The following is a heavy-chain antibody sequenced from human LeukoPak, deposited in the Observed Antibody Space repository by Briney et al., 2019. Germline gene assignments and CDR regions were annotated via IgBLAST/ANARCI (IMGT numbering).Heavy chain of an antibody. J-gene: IGHJ4*02. CDR3: ARDPLNSHYNNFFDY. Sequence: GASVKVSCRASGYTFTSHSISWVRQAPGQGLEWMGWISVYNGNTNYAQKFQGRVTMTTDTSTSTAYMDLRSLRSDDTAVYYCARDPLNSHYNNFFDYWGQGTLVTVSS. D-gene: IGHD4-11*01. V-gene: IGHV1-18*01. CDR2: ISVYNGNT. CDR1: GYTFTSHS.